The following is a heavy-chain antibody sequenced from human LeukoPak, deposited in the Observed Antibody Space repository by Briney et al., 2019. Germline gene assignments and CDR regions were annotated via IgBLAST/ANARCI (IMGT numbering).Heavy chain of an antibody. D-gene: IGHD3-16*01. V-gene: IGHV4-59*01. CDR3: ALGPGVRFDP. CDR2: IYYSGST. Sequence: PSETLSLTCTVSGGSLSTYYWSWIRQPPGKGLEWIGYIYYSGSTNYNPSLKSRVTISVDTSKNQFSLKLSSVTAADTAVYYCALGPGVRFDPWGQGTLVTVSS. CDR1: GGSLSTYY. J-gene: IGHJ5*02.